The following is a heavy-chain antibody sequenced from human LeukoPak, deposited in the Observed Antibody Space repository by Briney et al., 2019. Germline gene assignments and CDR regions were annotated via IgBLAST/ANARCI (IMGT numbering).Heavy chain of an antibody. CDR2: INHSGST. Sequence: SETLSLTCAVYGESFSGYYWSWIRQPPGKGLEWVGEINHSGSTNYNPSLKSRVTISVDTSKNQFSLKLSSVTAADTAVYYCALHSSSALFDYWGQGTLVTVSS. CDR1: GESFSGYY. V-gene: IGHV4-34*01. J-gene: IGHJ4*02. D-gene: IGHD6-6*01. CDR3: ALHSSSALFDY.